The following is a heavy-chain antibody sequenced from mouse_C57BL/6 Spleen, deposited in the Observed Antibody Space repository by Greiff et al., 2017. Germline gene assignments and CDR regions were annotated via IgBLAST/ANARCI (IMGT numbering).Heavy chain of an antibody. CDR3: AREDYGNPAWLAY. CDR2: INPSDGGT. D-gene: IGHD2-1*01. Sequence: VQLQQPGTELVKPGASVKLSCKASGYTFTSYWMHWVKQRPGQGLEWIGNINPSDGGTKYNEKFKSKATLTVDKSSSTAYLQLSSLTSEDSAVYYCAREDYGNPAWLAYWGQGTLVTVSA. V-gene: IGHV1-53*01. CDR1: GYTFTSYW. J-gene: IGHJ3*01.